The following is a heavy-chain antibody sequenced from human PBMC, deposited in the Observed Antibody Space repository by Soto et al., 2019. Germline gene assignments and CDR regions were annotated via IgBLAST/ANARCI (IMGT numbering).Heavy chain of an antibody. CDR1: GYTFSSYT. V-gene: IGHV1-69*04. CDR3: ARDQTTGTVRYYYYGMDV. Sequence: GASVKVSCKASGYTFSSYTISWVRQAPGQGLEWMGRIIPILGIANYAQKFQGRVTITADKSTSTAYMELSSLRSEDTAVYYCARDQTTGTVRYYYYGMDVWGQGTTVTVSS. J-gene: IGHJ6*02. D-gene: IGHD1-1*01. CDR2: IIPILGIA.